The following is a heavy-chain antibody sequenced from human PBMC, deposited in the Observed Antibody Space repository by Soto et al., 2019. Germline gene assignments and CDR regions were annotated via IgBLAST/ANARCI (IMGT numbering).Heavy chain of an antibody. CDR2: IIPIFGTA. V-gene: IGHV1-69*13. Sequence: VKVSCKASGGTFSSYAISWVRQAPGQGLEWMGGIIPIFGTANYAQKFQGRVTITADESTSTAYMELSSLRSEDTAVYYCARDLRSGSHRHDAFDIWGQGTMVTVSS. CDR3: ARDLRSGSHRHDAFDI. CDR1: GGTFSSYA. J-gene: IGHJ3*02. D-gene: IGHD1-26*01.